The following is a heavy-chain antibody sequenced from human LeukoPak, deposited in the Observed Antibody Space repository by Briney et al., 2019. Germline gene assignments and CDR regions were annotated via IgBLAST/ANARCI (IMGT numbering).Heavy chain of an antibody. CDR3: AREDVRGWYFDY. CDR1: GFTFSSYA. CDR2: ISYDGSNK. Sequence: PPGGSLRLSCAASGFTFSSYAMHWVRQAPGKGLEWVAVISYDGSNKYYADSVKGRFTISRDNSKNTLYLQMNSLRAEDTAVYYCAREDVRGWYFDYWGQGTLVTVSS. V-gene: IGHV3-30-3*01. J-gene: IGHJ4*02. D-gene: IGHD6-19*01.